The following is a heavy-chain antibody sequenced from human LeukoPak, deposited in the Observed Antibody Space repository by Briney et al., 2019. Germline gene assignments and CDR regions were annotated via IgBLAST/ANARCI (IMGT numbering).Heavy chain of an antibody. J-gene: IGHJ4*02. CDR1: GGSISSGGYY. Sequence: NPSQTLSLTCTVSGGSISSGGYYWSWIRQHPGKGLEWIGYIYYSGSTYYNPSLKSRVTISVDTSKNQFSLKLSSVTAADTAVYYCAALNQLPYERAAPFDYWGQGTLVTVSS. V-gene: IGHV4-31*03. CDR3: AALNQLPYERAAPFDY. D-gene: IGHD2-2*02. CDR2: IYYSGST.